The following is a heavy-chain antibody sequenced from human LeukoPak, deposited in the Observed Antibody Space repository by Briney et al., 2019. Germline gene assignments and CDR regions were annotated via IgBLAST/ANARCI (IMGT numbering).Heavy chain of an antibody. J-gene: IGHJ4*02. V-gene: IGHV4-34*01. Sequence: SETLSLTCAVYGGSSSGYYWSWIRQPPGKGLEWIGEINHSGSTNYNPSLKSRVTISVDTSKNQFSLNLNSVTAADTAVYYCARDWDGYSSSQSGFDYWGQGTLVTVSS. CDR3: ARDWDGYSSSQSGFDY. CDR1: GGSSSGYY. CDR2: INHSGST. D-gene: IGHD6-13*01.